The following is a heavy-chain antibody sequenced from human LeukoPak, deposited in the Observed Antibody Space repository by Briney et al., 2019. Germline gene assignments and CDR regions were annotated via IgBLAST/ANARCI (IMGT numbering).Heavy chain of an antibody. D-gene: IGHD3/OR15-3a*01. Sequence: GGSLRLSCAASGFTFSSYWMHWVRQVPGKGLVWVSGIKSDGSSTSYADSVKGRFTVSRDNAKNTLYLQMNSLRAEDTAVYYCAREGRFLDRSPVDYWGQGTLVTVSS. CDR3: AREGRFLDRSPVDY. CDR1: GFTFSSYW. CDR2: IKSDGSST. J-gene: IGHJ4*02. V-gene: IGHV3-74*01.